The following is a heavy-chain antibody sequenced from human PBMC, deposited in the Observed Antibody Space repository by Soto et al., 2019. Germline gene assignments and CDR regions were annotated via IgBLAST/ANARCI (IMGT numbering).Heavy chain of an antibody. J-gene: IGHJ4*02. CDR2: ISWNSGSI. CDR1: GFTFDDYA. CDR3: AKGLDYDFGSGYPKH. D-gene: IGHD3-3*01. V-gene: IGHV3-9*01. Sequence: EVQLVESGGGLVQPGRSLRLSCAASGFTFDDYAMHWVRQAPGKGLEWVSGISWNSGSIGYADFVKGRFTISRDNAKTSLYLQMNSLRAEDTALYYCAKGLDYDFGSGYPKHWGQGTLVTVSS.